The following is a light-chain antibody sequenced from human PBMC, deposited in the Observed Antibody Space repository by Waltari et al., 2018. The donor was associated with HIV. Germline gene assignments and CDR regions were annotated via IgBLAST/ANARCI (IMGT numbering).Light chain of an antibody. Sequence: SYDLTQPPSVSVSPGQTARITCSGDTLPNQYVYWYQQKPGQAPGLLIYEDSEWPSGIPGRCSGSISGTTVRLTISGVQAEDEADYYCQSTDSSGTFAVFGGGTKLTVL. CDR3: QSTDSSGTFAV. V-gene: IGLV3-25*03. CDR1: TLPNQY. J-gene: IGLJ3*02. CDR2: EDS.